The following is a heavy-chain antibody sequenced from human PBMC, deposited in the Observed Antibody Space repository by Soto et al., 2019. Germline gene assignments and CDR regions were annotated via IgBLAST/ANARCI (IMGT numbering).Heavy chain of an antibody. Sequence: EVQLVESGGGLVQPGGSLRLSCAASGFTFSSYSMNWVRQAPGKGLEWVSYISSSSSTIYYADSVKGRFTISRDTAKNSLYLQMNCLRDEDTAVYYCARPEYSSSSYGMDVWGQGTTVTVSS. V-gene: IGHV3-48*02. CDR3: ARPEYSSSSYGMDV. D-gene: IGHD6-6*01. J-gene: IGHJ6*02. CDR2: ISSSSSTI. CDR1: GFTFSSYS.